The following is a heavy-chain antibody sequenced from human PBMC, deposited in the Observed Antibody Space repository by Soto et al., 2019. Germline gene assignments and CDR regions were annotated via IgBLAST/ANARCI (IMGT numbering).Heavy chain of an antibody. Sequence: GGSLRLSXAASGFTVSSNYMSWVRQAPGKGLEWVSVIYSGGSTYYADSVKGRFTISRDNSKNTLYLQMNSLRAEDTAVYYCARDYRTSVWFGDYYGMDVWGQGTTVTVSS. CDR3: ARDYRTSVWFGDYYGMDV. CDR2: IYSGGST. J-gene: IGHJ6*02. CDR1: GFTVSSNY. V-gene: IGHV3-53*01. D-gene: IGHD3-10*01.